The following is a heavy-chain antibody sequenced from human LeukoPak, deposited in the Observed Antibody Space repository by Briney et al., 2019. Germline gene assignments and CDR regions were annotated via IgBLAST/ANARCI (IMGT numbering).Heavy chain of an antibody. V-gene: IGHV3-23*01. D-gene: IGHD3-16*01. CDR3: AKERRRVDTSMIRSYYFDY. Sequence: GGSLRLSCAASGFPFSSSAMSWVRQTPANGLERVASITGDGVTTYYADSVKGRFTISRDNSKNILFLQMNSLGAEDSASYFCAKERRRVDTSMIRSYYFDYWGQGTPVTVSS. J-gene: IGHJ4*02. CDR2: ITGDGVTT. CDR1: GFPFSSSA.